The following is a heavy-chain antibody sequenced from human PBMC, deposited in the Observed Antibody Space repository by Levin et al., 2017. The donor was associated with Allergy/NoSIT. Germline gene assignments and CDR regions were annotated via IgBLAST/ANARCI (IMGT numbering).Heavy chain of an antibody. CDR2: IIPIFGTA. V-gene: IGHV1-69*13. CDR1: GGTFSSYA. CDR3: ASWDIVVVPAARELDYYYYGMDV. Sequence: ASVKVSCKASGGTFSSYAISWVRQAPGQGLEWMGGIIPIFGTANYAQKFQGRVTITADESTSTAYMELSSLRSEDTAVYYCASWDIVVVPAARELDYYYYGMDVWGQGTTVTVSS. D-gene: IGHD2-2*01. J-gene: IGHJ6*02.